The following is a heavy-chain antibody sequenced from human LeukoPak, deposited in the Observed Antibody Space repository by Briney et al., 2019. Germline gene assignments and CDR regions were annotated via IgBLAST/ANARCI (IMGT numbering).Heavy chain of an antibody. J-gene: IGHJ6*02. D-gene: IGHD3-16*01. V-gene: IGHV3-33*01. CDR3: ATNWGTGPYYYAMDV. Sequence: GGSLRLSCAASGFTFSSYGMHWVRQAPGKWLEWVAIIWYDGSHKYYADSVKGRFTISRDNSKNTLYLQLNSLRAEDTAVYYCATNWGTGPYYYAMDVWGQGTTVTVSS. CDR2: IWYDGSHK. CDR1: GFTFSSYG.